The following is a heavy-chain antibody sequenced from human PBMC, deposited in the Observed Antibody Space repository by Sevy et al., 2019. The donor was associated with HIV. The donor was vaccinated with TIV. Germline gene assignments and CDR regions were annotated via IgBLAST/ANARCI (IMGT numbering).Heavy chain of an antibody. CDR3: TTASWSQEDYYNC. CDR2: IKGKIYDGTI. J-gene: IGHJ4*02. Sequence: GESLKISCAASGFTFSNAWMSWVRQAPGKGLEWVGRIKGKIYDGTIDYAAPVKGRFSISRDDSKNTLYLQMTSLKTEDTAVYYCTTASWSQEDYYNCWGQGTLVTVSS. V-gene: IGHV3-15*01. D-gene: IGHD6-13*01. CDR1: GFTFSNAW.